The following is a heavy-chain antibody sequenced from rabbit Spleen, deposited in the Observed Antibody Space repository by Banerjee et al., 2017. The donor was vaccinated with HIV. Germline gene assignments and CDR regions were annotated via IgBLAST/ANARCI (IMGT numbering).Heavy chain of an antibody. CDR1: GLSFSSGND. D-gene: IGHD8-1*01. Sequence: QALEESGGGLVKPGADLTLTCKASGLSFSSGNDMWWVRQAPGKGLEWSACIYVGGSGSTYSANCAKGRFTISQTSSTTVTMQITSLTAADTATYFCSTDAGSSFSTYGMYLWGPGTLVTVS. CDR3: STDAGSSFSTYGMYL. CDR2: IYVGGSGST. V-gene: IGHV1S40*01. J-gene: IGHJ6*01.